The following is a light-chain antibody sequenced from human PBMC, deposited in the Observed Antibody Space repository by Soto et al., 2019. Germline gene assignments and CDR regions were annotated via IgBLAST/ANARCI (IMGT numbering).Light chain of an antibody. CDR2: GNS. CDR3: QSYDNTLSGVV. CDR1: SYNIGAGYD. V-gene: IGLV1-40*01. J-gene: IGLJ2*01. Sequence: QLVLTQPPSVSGAPGQRVTISCTGSSYNIGAGYDVHWYLHLPGTAPKLLIFGNSHRPSGVPDRFSASKSGTSASLAITGLQAEDEADYYCQSYDNTLSGVVFGGGTKLTVL.